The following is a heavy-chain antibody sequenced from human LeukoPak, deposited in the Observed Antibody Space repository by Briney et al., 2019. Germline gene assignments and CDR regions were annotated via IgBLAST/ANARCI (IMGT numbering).Heavy chain of an antibody. CDR2: IYTSGST. V-gene: IGHV4-61*02. J-gene: IGHJ6*02. D-gene: IGHD3-22*01. CDR1: GGSISSGGYS. CDR3: ARLTYYYDSSGNPYYYYGMDV. Sequence: PSQTLSLTCAVSGGSISSGGYSWSWIRQPAGKGLEWIGRIYTSGSTNYNPSLKSRVTISVDTSKNQFSLKLSSVTAADTAVYYCARLTYYYDSSGNPYYYYGMDVWGQGTTVTVSS.